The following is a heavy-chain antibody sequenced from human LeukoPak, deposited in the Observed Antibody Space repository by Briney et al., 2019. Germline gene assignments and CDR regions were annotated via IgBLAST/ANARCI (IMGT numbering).Heavy chain of an antibody. Sequence: GGSLRLSCAASGFTFSSYGMHWVRQAPGKGLEWVAFIRYDGSNKYYADSVKGRFTISRDNSKNTLYLQMNSLRAEDTAVYYCAKGGGGYCSSTSCFGYWGQGTLVTVSS. CDR2: IRYDGSNK. CDR3: AKGGGGYCSSTSCFGY. D-gene: IGHD2-2*01. V-gene: IGHV3-30*02. J-gene: IGHJ4*02. CDR1: GFTFSSYG.